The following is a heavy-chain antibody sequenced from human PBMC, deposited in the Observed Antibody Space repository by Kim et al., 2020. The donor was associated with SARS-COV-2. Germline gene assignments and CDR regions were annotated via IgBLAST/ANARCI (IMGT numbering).Heavy chain of an antibody. CDR3: ARLQRRAATTLYYYYYGMDV. J-gene: IGHJ6*02. V-gene: IGHV4-59*08. Sequence: SRVTISVDTSKNQFSLKLSSVTAADTAVYYCARLQRRAATTLYYYYYGMDVWGQGTTVTVSS. D-gene: IGHD1-1*01.